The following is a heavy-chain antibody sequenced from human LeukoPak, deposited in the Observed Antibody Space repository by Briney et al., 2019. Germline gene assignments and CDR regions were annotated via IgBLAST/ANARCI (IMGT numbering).Heavy chain of an antibody. Sequence: ASVKVSCKASGYTLTSYGISWVRQAPGQGLEWMGWISVYNGNTNYAQKLQGRVTMTTDTSTSTAYMELRSLRSDDTAVYYCARVPYDSTVTTIVGYFDYWGQGTLVTVSS. CDR3: ARVPYDSTVTTIVGYFDY. CDR1: GYTLTSYG. V-gene: IGHV1-18*01. J-gene: IGHJ4*02. CDR2: ISVYNGNT. D-gene: IGHD4-11*01.